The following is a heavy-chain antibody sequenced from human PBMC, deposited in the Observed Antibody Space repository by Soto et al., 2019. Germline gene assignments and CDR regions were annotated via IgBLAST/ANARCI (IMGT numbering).Heavy chain of an antibody. CDR3: ARDRSLYYGSGSYLDY. V-gene: IGHV3-66*01. CDR2: IYSGGST. CDR1: GFTVSSNY. D-gene: IGHD3-10*01. J-gene: IGHJ4*02. Sequence: GGSLRLSCAASGFTVSSNYMSWVRQAPGKGLEWVSVIYSGGSTYYADSVKGRFTISRDNSKNTLYLQMNSLRAEDTAVYYCARDRSLYYGSGSYLDYWGQGTLVTVSS.